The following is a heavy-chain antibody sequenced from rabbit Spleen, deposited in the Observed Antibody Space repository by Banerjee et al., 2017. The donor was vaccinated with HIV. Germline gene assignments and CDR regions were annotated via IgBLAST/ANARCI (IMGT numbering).Heavy chain of an antibody. CDR3: ARDDDTGFYDYFNL. J-gene: IGHJ4*01. Sequence: EESGGDLVKPEGSLTLTCTASGFSFSSSYWICWVRQAPGKGLEWIACIYGGSSASTYYASWAKGRFTISKTSSTAVTLQMTSLTAADTATYFCARDDDTGFYDYFNLWGQGTLVTVS. CDR1: GFSFSSSYW. D-gene: IGHD7-1*01. V-gene: IGHV1S45*01. CDR2: IYGGSSAST.